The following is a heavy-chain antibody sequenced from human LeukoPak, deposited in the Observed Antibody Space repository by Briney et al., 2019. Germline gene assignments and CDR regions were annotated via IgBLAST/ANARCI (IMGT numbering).Heavy chain of an antibody. J-gene: IGHJ4*02. CDR2: LSGSGDST. V-gene: IGHV3-23*01. Sequence: GGSLRLSCAASGFTFSSYAMSWVRQAPGKGLEGVSALSGSGDSTYYADSVKGRFTISRDHSKNTLYLQMNSLRAEDTAVYYCAKNPGGPNGYFDYWGQGTLVTVSS. CDR3: AKNPGGPNGYFDY. CDR1: GFTFSSYA. D-gene: IGHD4/OR15-4a*01.